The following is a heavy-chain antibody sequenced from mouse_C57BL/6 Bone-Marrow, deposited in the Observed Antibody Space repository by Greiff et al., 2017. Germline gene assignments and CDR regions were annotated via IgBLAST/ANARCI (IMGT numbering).Heavy chain of an antibody. CDR2: IDPSDSYT. D-gene: IGHD1-1*01. CDR1: GYTFTSYW. CDR3: ARHGIYYYDY. Sequence: QVQLQQPGAELVMPGASVKLSCKASGYTFTSYWMHWVKQRPGQGLEWIGEIDPSDSYTNYNQKFKGKSTLTVDKSSSTAYMQLSSLTSEDSAVYYCARHGIYYYDYWGQGTTLTVSA. V-gene: IGHV1-69*01. J-gene: IGHJ2*01.